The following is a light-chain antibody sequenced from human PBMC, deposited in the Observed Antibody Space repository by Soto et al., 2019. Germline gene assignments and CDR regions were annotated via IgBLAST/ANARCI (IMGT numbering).Light chain of an antibody. CDR2: EVS. Sequence: QSVLTQPASVSGSPGQSITISCTGSSSDVGGYNYVSWYQHHPGKAPKLILYEVSNRPSGVPNRFSGSKSGITASLTISGLRAEDEADYYCNSYTITSTYVFGSGTKVTVL. J-gene: IGLJ1*01. V-gene: IGLV2-14*01. CDR3: NSYTITSTYV. CDR1: SSDVGGYNY.